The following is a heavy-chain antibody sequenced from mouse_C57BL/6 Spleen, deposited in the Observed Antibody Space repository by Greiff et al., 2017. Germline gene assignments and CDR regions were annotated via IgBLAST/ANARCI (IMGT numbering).Heavy chain of an antibody. D-gene: IGHD1-1*01. CDR2: IHPNSGST. V-gene: IGHV1-64*01. CDR1: GYTFTSYW. CDR3: ARERLLRQSYFDV. Sequence: QVQLQQPGAELVKPGASVKLSCKASGYTFTSYWMHWVKQRPGQGLEWIGMIHPNSGSTNYNEKFKSKATLTVDKSSSTAYMQLSSLTSEDSAVYYCARERLLRQSYFDVWGTGTAVTVSS. J-gene: IGHJ1*03.